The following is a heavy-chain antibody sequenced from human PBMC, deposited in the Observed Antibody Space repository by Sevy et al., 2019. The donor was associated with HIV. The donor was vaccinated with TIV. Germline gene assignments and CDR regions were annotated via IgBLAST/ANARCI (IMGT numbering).Heavy chain of an antibody. Sequence: SETLSLTCTVSGGSINTIAYYWGWVRQPPGKGLEWIGSISYSGSSYYNPSLKSRVTISVDTSKNQFSRNLSSVTAADTGTAADTAIYYCVRHLFHDFAWGSHRYRDAFDLWGQGTLVTVSS. CDR1: GGSINTIAYY. J-gene: IGHJ3*01. V-gene: IGHV4-39*01. D-gene: IGHD3-16*02. CDR3: TAIYYCVRHLFHDFAWGSHRYRDAFDL. CDR2: ISYSGSS.